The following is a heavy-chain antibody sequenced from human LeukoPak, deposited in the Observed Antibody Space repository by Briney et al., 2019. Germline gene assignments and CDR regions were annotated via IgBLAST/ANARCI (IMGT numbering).Heavy chain of an antibody. CDR2: IYHGGTT. V-gene: IGHV4-30-2*01. J-gene: IGHJ3*02. CDR3: AKEEGIVVVPAAKGAFDI. D-gene: IGHD2-2*01. Sequence: SETLSLTCTISGDSISNGDYYWGWIRQPPGKGLEWIANIYHGGTTYDNPSLKSRLTISIDKSKNHFSLELRSVTAADTAVYYCAKEEGIVVVPAAKGAFDIWGQGTTVTVSS. CDR1: GDSISNGDYY.